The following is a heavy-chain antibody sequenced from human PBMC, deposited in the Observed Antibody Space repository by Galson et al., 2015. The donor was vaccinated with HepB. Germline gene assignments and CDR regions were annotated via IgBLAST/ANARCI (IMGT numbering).Heavy chain of an antibody. J-gene: IGHJ4*02. CDR1: GFSLGTSGVG. D-gene: IGHD3-10*01. V-gene: IGHV2-5*02. Sequence: PALVKPTQTLTLTCTFSGFSLGTSGVGVGWIRQPPGKALEWLALIYWDDDKRYSPSLKSRLTITKDTSKNQVVLTMTNMDPVDTATYYCAHTRWGVAPDYWGQGTLVTVSS. CDR3: AHTRWGVAPDY. CDR2: IYWDDDK.